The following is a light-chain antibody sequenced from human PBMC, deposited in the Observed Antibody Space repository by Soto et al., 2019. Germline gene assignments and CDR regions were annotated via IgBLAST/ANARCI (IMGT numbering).Light chain of an antibody. CDR3: QQYRSWPYT. CDR1: QTVSSN. J-gene: IGKJ2*01. CDR2: GAS. Sequence: EIVMTQSPATLSVSPGERASFSCRASQTVSSNLAWHQQKPGQAPRLLIYGASTRATGIPARFSGSGSGTEYTLTISSLQSEDFAVYYCQQYRSWPYTFGQGTKLEIK. V-gene: IGKV3-15*01.